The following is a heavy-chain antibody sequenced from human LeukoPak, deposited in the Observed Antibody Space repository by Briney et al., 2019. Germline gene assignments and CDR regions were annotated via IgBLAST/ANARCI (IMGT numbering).Heavy chain of an antibody. CDR3: ARAGHSGELDY. CDR2: INPNSGGT. Sequence: ASVKVSCKASGYTFTSYAMNWVRQAPGQGLEWMGWINPNSGGTNYAQKFQGRVTMTRDTAISTAYMELSRLRSDDTTVYYCARAGHSGELDYWGQGTLVTVSS. CDR1: GYTFTSYA. D-gene: IGHD7-27*01. V-gene: IGHV1-2*02. J-gene: IGHJ4*02.